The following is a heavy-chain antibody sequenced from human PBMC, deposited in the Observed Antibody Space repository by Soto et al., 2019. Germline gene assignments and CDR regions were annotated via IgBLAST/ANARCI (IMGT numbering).Heavy chain of an antibody. Sequence: GGSLRLSCAASGFTFSSYAMHWVRQAPGKGLEWVAVISYDGSNKYYGDSVKGRFTISRDNSKNTLYLQMNSLRAEDTAVYYCAREYNMVVVEFYNLFDPWGQGTLVTVSS. CDR3: AREYNMVVVEFYNLFDP. CDR2: ISYDGSNK. V-gene: IGHV3-30-3*01. D-gene: IGHD2-15*01. J-gene: IGHJ5*02. CDR1: GFTFSSYA.